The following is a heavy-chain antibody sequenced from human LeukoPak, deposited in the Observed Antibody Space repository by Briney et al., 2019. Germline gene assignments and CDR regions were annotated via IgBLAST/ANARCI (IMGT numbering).Heavy chain of an antibody. V-gene: IGHV3-23*01. CDR2: ISDSGGST. CDR3: AKDDAWLQYGN. CDR1: GFTFSSYA. Sequence: GGSLRLSCAASGFTFSSYAMSWVRQAPGKGLEWVSAISDSGGSTYYADSVKGRFTISRDNAKNSLYLQMNSLRPEDTAVYYCAKDDAWLQYGNWGRGALVTVSS. D-gene: IGHD5-24*01. J-gene: IGHJ4*02.